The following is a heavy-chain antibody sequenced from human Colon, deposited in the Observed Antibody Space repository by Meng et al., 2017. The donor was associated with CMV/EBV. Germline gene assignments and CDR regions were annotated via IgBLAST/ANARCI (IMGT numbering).Heavy chain of an antibody. Sequence: ASVKVSCKASGYTFTTYSITWVRQAPGQGLEWMGLISPYNGNTKYAQRLQDRVTMTTDTSTNTAYMELRSPRSDDTAVYFCARVVVVPAYYYTMDVWGQGTTVTVSS. CDR2: ISPYNGNT. CDR3: ARVVVVPAYYYTMDV. J-gene: IGHJ6*02. V-gene: IGHV1-18*01. D-gene: IGHD2-2*01. CDR1: GYTFTTYS.